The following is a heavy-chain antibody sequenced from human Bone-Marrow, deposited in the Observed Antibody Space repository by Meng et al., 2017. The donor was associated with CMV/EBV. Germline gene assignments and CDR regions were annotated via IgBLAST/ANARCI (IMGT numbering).Heavy chain of an antibody. J-gene: IGHJ4*02. D-gene: IGHD3-10*01. CDR2: ISSSSNYI. Sequence: GESLKISCAASGFTFNSYNINWVRQAPGKGLEWVSSISSSSNYIYYADSVKGRFTISRDNAKNSVFLQMNSLRAEDTAVYYCAHKFGGYALANWDQGTLVTVSS. V-gene: IGHV3-21*01. CDR1: GFTFNSYN. CDR3: AHKFGGYALAN.